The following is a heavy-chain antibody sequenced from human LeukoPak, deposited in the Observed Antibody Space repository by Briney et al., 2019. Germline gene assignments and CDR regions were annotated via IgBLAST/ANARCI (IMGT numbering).Heavy chain of an antibody. J-gene: IGHJ4*02. CDR1: GFTFSSYA. CDR3: ARVEREHIVVVIAIEVVGAQDY. CDR2: IKQDGSEK. D-gene: IGHD2-21*01. Sequence: QPGGSLRLSCAASGFTFSSYAMSWVRQAPGKGLEWVANIKQDGSEKYYVDCVKGRFTISRDNAKNSLYLQMNSLRAEDTAVYYCARVEREHIVVVIAIEVVGAQDYWGQGTLVTVSS. V-gene: IGHV3-7*01.